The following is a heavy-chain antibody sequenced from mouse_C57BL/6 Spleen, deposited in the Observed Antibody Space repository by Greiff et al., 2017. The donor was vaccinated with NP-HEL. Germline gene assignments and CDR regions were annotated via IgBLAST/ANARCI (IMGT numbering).Heavy chain of an antibody. D-gene: IGHD2-4*01. V-gene: IGHV2-9-1*01. CDR2: IWTGGGT. CDR3: ARGGYYDYEGNFDY. Sequence: VQLQQSGPGLVAPSQSLSITCTVSGFSFTSYAISWVRQPPGKGLEWLGVIWTGGGTNYNSALKSRLSISKDNSKSQVFLKMNSLQTDDTARYYCARGGYYDYEGNFDYWGQGTTLTVSS. J-gene: IGHJ2*01. CDR1: GFSFTSYA.